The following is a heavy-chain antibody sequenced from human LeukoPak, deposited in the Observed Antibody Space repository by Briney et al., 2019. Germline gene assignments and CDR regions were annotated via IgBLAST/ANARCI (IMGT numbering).Heavy chain of an antibody. CDR1: GFTVSSNY. CDR2: INHSGST. Sequence: GSLRLSCAASGFTVSSNYMSWIRQPPGKGLEWIGEINHSGSTNYNPSLKSRVTISVDTSKNQFSLKLSSVTAADTAVYYCARGNYYGSGSYFPGDYWGQGTLVTVSS. CDR3: ARGNYYGSGSYFPGDY. D-gene: IGHD3-10*01. V-gene: IGHV4-34*01. J-gene: IGHJ4*02.